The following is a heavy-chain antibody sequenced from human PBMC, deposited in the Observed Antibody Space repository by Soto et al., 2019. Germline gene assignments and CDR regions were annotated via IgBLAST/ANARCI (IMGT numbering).Heavy chain of an antibody. J-gene: IGHJ4*02. V-gene: IGHV4-34*01. CDR2: INHSGST. CDR3: ARDKITGLFDY. Sequence: QVQLQQWGAGLLKPSETLSLTCAVYGGSFSGYYWTWIRQPPGTGLEWIGEINHSGSTNYNPSLKSRLPITVATSKNQFSLKLTSVTAAETAVYYCARDKITGLFDYWGQGTLVTVSS. CDR1: GGSFSGYY. D-gene: IGHD2-8*02.